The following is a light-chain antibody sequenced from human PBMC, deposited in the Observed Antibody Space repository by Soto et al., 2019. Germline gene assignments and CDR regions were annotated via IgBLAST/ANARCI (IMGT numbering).Light chain of an antibody. J-gene: IGKJ5*01. CDR3: QQYNNWPPIT. CDR1: QSVRNN. V-gene: IGKV3-15*01. Sequence: EIVMTQSPATLSVSPGEAATLSCRASQSVRNNLAWYQQKPGQAPRLLIFDASTRATAIPARFSGSGSGTEFTLTISSLQSEDFAIYYCQQYNNWPPITFGQGTRLEI. CDR2: DAS.